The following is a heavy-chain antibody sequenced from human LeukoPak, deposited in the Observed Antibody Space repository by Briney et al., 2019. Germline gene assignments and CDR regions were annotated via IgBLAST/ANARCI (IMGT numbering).Heavy chain of an antibody. CDR1: GDSVSNNSAA. J-gene: IGHJ4*02. CDR3: ARAVAEKSLFDY. V-gene: IGHV6-1*01. D-gene: IGHD6-19*01. Sequence: SQTLSLTCGISGDSVSNNSAAWSWIRQSPSRGLERLGRTYYRSKWYNDYAVSVGGRITINPDTSKNQFSLQLNSVTPEDTAVYYCARAVAEKSLFDYWGQGTLVTVSS. CDR2: TYYRSKWYN.